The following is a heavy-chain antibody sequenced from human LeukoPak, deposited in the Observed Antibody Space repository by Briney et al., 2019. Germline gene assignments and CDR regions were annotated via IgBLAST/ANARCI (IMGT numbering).Heavy chain of an antibody. CDR3: AREWSGYFDY. V-gene: IGHV3-33*01. J-gene: IGHJ4*02. CDR1: GFTFRSSG. D-gene: IGHD2-15*01. CDR2: IWYDGTNK. Sequence: GGSLRLSCAASGFTFRSSGMHWVRQAPGKGPEWVAVIWYDGTNKNYLASVKGRFTISRDNYRNTLYLQMNSLRVEDTAVYYCAREWSGYFDYWGQGTLVTVSS.